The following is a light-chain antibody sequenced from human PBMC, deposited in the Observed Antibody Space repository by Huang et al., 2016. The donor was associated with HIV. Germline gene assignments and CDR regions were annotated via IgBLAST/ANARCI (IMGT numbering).Light chain of an antibody. V-gene: IGKV3-15*01. CDR3: QQYNKWPYT. CDR2: GAS. J-gene: IGKJ2*01. Sequence: EIVMTQSPATLSVSPGERATLSCRASQSVSSNLAGYQQKPGQAPRPLIQGASTRATGIPARFSGSGSGTEFTLTISSLQSEDFGVYYCQQYNKWPYTFGQGTKLEIK. CDR1: QSVSSN.